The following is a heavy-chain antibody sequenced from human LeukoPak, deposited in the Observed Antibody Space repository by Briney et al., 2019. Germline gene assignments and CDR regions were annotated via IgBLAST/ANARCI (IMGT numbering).Heavy chain of an antibody. CDR2: IYHSGST. V-gene: IGHV4-38-2*02. Sequence: PSETLSLTCTVSGYSISSGYYWGWIRPPPGKGLEWIGYIYHSGSTYYNPSLKSRVTISVDRSKNQFSLKLSSVTAADTAVYYCARDSGSGSYVSYWYFDLWGRGTLVTVSS. D-gene: IGHD3-10*01. CDR1: GYSISSGYY. J-gene: IGHJ2*01. CDR3: ARDSGSGSYVSYWYFDL.